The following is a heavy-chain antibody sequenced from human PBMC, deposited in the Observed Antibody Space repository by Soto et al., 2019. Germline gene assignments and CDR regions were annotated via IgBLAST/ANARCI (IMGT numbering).Heavy chain of an antibody. D-gene: IGHD3-22*01. J-gene: IGHJ4*02. CDR2: ISRSGRGSA. CDR3: ARGRYLYSSDYWVENLPFDH. CDR1: GFTFNSYV. Sequence: EVQLLESGGALVQPGGSLRLSCAASGFTFNSYVMTWVRQAPGEGLEWVSSISRSGRGSAYYADSVKGRFTISRDKSANTLLLQMNNLRDEDTALYYCARGRYLYSSDYWVENLPFDHWGLGTLVTVSS. V-gene: IGHV3-23*01.